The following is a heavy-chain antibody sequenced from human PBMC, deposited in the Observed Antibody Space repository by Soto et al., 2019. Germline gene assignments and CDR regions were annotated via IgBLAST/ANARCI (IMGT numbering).Heavy chain of an antibody. CDR2: IRSKANTYAT. J-gene: IGHJ6*02. CDR1: GLPFSGSP. D-gene: IGHD2-2*01. CDR3: TRPGFGDFVDPYDYGIDV. Sequence: WGSLRLSCAASGLPFSGSPIHWVRQASGKGLEWVGRIRSKANTYATAYATSVKGRFTISRDDSKNTTYLQMNSPKTEDTAVYFCTRPGFGDFVDPYDYGIDVWGQGTTVTVSS. V-gene: IGHV3-73*01.